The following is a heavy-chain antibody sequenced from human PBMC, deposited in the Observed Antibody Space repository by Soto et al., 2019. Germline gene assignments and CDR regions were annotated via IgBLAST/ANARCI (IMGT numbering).Heavy chain of an antibody. Sequence: ASVKVSCKASGYTFTSYGISWVRQAPGQGLEWMGWISAYNGNTNYAQKFQGWVTMTRDTSISTAYMELSRLRSDDTAVYYCAREAYSSSWYEYYYYYMDVWGKGTTVTVSS. D-gene: IGHD6-13*01. CDR2: ISAYNGNT. CDR1: GYTFTSYG. J-gene: IGHJ6*03. V-gene: IGHV1-18*01. CDR3: AREAYSSSWYEYYYYYMDV.